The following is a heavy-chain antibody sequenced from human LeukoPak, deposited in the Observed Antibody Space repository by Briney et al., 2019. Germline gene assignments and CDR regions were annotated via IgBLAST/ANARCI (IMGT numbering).Heavy chain of an antibody. CDR1: GYSISSGYY. CDR3: ARATDSIVHWFDP. Sequence: SETLSLTCTVSGYSISSGYYWSWIRQPPGKGLEWIGYIYYSGSTNYNPSLKSRVTISVDTSKNQFSLKLSSVTAADTAVYYCARATDSIVHWFDPWGQGTLVTVSS. D-gene: IGHD2-15*01. V-gene: IGHV4-59*08. J-gene: IGHJ5*02. CDR2: IYYSGST.